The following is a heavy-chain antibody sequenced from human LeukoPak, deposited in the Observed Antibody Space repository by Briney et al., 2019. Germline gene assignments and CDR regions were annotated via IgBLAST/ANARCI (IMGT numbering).Heavy chain of an antibody. D-gene: IGHD2-2*01. V-gene: IGHV3-33*01. CDR3: ASFSSYPNNYGMDV. CDR2: IWYDGSNK. CDR1: GFTFSSYG. J-gene: IGHJ6*02. Sequence: GGSLRLSCAASGFTFSSYGMHWVRQAPGKGLEWVAVIWYDGSNKYYADSVKGRFTISRDNSKNTLYLQMNSLRAEDTAVYYCASFSSYPNNYGMDVWGQGTTVTVSS.